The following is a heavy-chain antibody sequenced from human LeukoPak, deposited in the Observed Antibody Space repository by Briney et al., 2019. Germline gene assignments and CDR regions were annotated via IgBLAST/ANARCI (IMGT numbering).Heavy chain of an antibody. J-gene: IGHJ5*02. CDR1: GFTFSSYS. Sequence: GGSLRLSCAASGFTFSSYSMNWVRQAPGKGLEWVSSISSSSSNIYYADSVKGRFTISRDNAKNSLYLQMNSLGAEDTALYYCAKDIHIGHGSGWPESWGQGTLVTVSS. CDR2: ISSSSSNI. V-gene: IGHV3-21*04. D-gene: IGHD6-19*01. CDR3: AKDIHIGHGSGWPES.